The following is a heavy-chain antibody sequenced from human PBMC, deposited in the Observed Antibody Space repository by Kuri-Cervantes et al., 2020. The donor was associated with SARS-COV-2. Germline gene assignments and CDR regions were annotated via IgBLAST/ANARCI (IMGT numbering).Heavy chain of an antibody. CDR3: AKRPAVVRSLDY. CDR1: GFTFSSYA. D-gene: IGHD2-15*01. CDR2: ISGSGGST. V-gene: IGHV3-23*01. Sequence: GESLKISCAASGFTFSSYAMSWVRQAPGKGLEWVSAISGSGGSTYYADSVKGRFTISRDNSKNTLYLQMNSLKAEDTAVYYCAKRPAVVRSLDYWGQGTLVTVSS. J-gene: IGHJ4*02.